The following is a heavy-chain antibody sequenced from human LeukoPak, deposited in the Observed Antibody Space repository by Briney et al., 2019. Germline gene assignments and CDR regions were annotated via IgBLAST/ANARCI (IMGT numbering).Heavy chain of an antibody. V-gene: IGHV1-18*01. CDR1: GYTFTSYG. Sequence: ASVKVSCKASGYTFTSYGISWVRQAPGQGLEWMGWISAYNGNTNYAQKLQGRVTMTTDTSTSTAYMELRSLRSDDTAVYYCARPDLESYYDSSGYGGYYGMDVWGQGTTVTVSS. CDR2: ISAYNGNT. CDR3: ARPDLESYYDSSGYGGYYGMDV. J-gene: IGHJ6*02. D-gene: IGHD3-22*01.